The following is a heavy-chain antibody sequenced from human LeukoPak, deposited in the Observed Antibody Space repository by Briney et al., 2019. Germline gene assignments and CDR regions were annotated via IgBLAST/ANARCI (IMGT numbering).Heavy chain of an antibody. Sequence: PSETLSLTCTVSGASISSYYWSWIRQPPGKGLEWIGYIYYSGSTNYNPSLKSRVTMSVDTSKNQFSLKLTSVTAADTAMYYCARDRGGVVPAAIDAFDIWGQGTMVTVSS. J-gene: IGHJ3*02. CDR2: IYYSGST. V-gene: IGHV4-59*12. CDR3: ARDRGGVVPAAIDAFDI. CDR1: GASISSYY. D-gene: IGHD2-2*02.